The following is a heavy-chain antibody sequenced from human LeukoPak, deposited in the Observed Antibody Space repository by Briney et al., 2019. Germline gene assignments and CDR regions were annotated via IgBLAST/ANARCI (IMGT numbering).Heavy chain of an antibody. J-gene: IGHJ4*02. V-gene: IGHV4-31*03. Sequence: SQTLSLTCTVSGGSISSGGYYWSWTRQHPGKGLEWIGYIYYSGSTYYNPSLKSRVTISVDTSKNQFSLKLSSVTAADTAVYYCARVYCSGGSCYTDYWGQGTLVTVSS. CDR2: IYYSGST. CDR3: ARVYCSGGSCYTDY. CDR1: GGSISSGGYY. D-gene: IGHD2-15*01.